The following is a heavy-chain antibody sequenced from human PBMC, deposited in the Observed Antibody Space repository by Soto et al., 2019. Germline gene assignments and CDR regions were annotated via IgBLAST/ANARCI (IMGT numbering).Heavy chain of an antibody. CDR2: ISWNSGSI. J-gene: IGHJ3*02. CDR3: AKDILGPPDSSSQLYDAFDI. V-gene: IGHV3-9*01. D-gene: IGHD6-6*01. Sequence: GGSLRLSCAASGFTFDDYAMHWVRQAPGKGLEWVSGISWNSGSIGYADSVKGRFTISRDNAKNSLYLQMNSLRAEDTALYYCAKDILGPPDSSSQLYDAFDIWGQGTMVTVSS. CDR1: GFTFDDYA.